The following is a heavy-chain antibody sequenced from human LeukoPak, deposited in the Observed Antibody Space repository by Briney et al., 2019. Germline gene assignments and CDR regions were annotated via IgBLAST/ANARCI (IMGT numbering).Heavy chain of an antibody. Sequence: SETLSLTCTVSGGSIRSYYWSWIRQPPGKGLEWIGYIFYSGSTNYTNYNPSLKSRVTMSVDTSKNQFSLKLSSVTAADTAVYYCARVYDSSGYYDYFDYWGQGTLVTVSS. CDR1: GGSIRSYY. CDR2: IFYSGSTNYT. J-gene: IGHJ4*02. V-gene: IGHV4-59*12. D-gene: IGHD3-22*01. CDR3: ARVYDSSGYYDYFDY.